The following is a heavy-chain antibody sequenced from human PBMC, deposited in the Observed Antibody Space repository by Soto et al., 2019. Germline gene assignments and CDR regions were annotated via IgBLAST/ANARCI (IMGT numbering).Heavy chain of an antibody. V-gene: IGHV3-15*01. J-gene: IGHJ4*02. CDR3: TTMYDYYDSSGYFDY. CDR1: EFSGFTFTYAW. CDR2: IKSETDGGTT. D-gene: IGHD3-22*01. Sequence: EVQLVEAGGGLVEPGGSLRLSCVVSEFSGFTFTYAWMTWVRQAPGKGLDWVGRIKSETDGGTTDYAAPVKGRFTISRDDSQTTLYLQMNSLKTDDTAVYYCTTMYDYYDSSGYFDYWGQGTLVTVSS.